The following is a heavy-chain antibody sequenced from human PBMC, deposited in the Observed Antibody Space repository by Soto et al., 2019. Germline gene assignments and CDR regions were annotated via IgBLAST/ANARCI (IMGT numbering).Heavy chain of an antibody. V-gene: IGHV1-2*02. D-gene: IGHD2-2*01. CDR1: GYTFTGYY. CDR3: ARSGCSSTSCHWGFDP. CDR2: INPNSGGT. J-gene: IGHJ5*02. Sequence: GASVKVSCKASGYTFTGYYMHWVRQAPGQGLEWMGWINPNSGGTNYAQKFQGRVTMTRDTSISTAYMELSRLRSDDTAVYYCARSGCSSTSCHWGFDPWGQGTLVTVSS.